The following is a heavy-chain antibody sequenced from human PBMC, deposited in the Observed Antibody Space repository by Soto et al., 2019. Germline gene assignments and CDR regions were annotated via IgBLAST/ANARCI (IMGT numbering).Heavy chain of an antibody. J-gene: IGHJ5*02. V-gene: IGHV4-59*01. D-gene: IGHD3-22*01. CDR3: ARYHYDSSGYYYLNCFDP. CDR1: GGSISRYY. Sequence: PSETLSLTCTVSGGSISRYYRSWIRQPPGKGLEWIGYIYYSGSTNYNPSLKSRVTISVDASKNQFSLKLSSVTAADTAVYYCARYHYDSSGYYYLNCFDPFGQATLVTV. CDR2: IYYSGST.